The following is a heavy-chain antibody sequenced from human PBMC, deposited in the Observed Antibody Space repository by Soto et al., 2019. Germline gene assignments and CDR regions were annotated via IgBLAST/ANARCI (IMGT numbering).Heavy chain of an antibody. J-gene: IGHJ4*02. CDR1: GGSISSSNW. CDR3: ATIGQFDS. CDR2: IYHSGST. V-gene: IGHV4-4*02. Sequence: SSETLSLTCTVSGGSISSSNWWSWVRQPPGKGLEWIGEIYHSGSTNYKPSLKSRVTISLDKSKNQFSLKLTSVTAADKAVYYCATIGQFDSWGQGTLVTVSS.